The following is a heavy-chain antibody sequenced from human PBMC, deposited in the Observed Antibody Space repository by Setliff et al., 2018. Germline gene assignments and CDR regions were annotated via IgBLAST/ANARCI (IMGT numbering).Heavy chain of an antibody. Sequence: LRLSCAASGFSFSDYYTSWVRQAPGKGLEWISKISGNGITIYYADSVRGRFTISRDNAKNTLYLQMNSLRAEDTAMYYCAKSGIAAAGTAPFDYWGQGTLVTVSS. J-gene: IGHJ4*02. V-gene: IGHV3-11*01. CDR2: ISGNGITI. CDR3: AKSGIAAAGTAPFDY. CDR1: GFSFSDYY. D-gene: IGHD6-13*01.